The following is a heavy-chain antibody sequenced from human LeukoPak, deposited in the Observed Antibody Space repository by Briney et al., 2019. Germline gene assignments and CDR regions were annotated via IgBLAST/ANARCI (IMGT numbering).Heavy chain of an antibody. D-gene: IGHD4-23*01. J-gene: IGHJ4*02. V-gene: IGHV1-2*02. CDR3: ARRGVNLEFDY. Sequence: ASVKVSCKTSGYTFATYFMHWVRQAPGQGLEWMGWINPNSGDTNYAQKFQGRVTMTRDTSITTVYMELSRLRSDDTALYYCARRGVNLEFDYWGQGTLVTVSS. CDR1: GYTFATYF. CDR2: INPNSGDT.